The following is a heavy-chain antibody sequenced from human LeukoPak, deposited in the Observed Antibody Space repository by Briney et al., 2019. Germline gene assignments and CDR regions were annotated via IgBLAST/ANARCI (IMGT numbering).Heavy chain of an antibody. D-gene: IGHD6-13*01. J-gene: IGHJ5*02. V-gene: IGHV1-46*01. CDR1: GYTLTELS. Sequence: ASVKVSCKVSGYTLTELSMHWVRQAPGQGLEWMGIINPSGGSTSYAQKFQGRVTMTRDMSTSTVYMELSSLRSEDTAVYYCARASGIAAAVSMRNWFDPWGQGTLVTVSS. CDR3: ARASGIAAAVSMRNWFDP. CDR2: INPSGGST.